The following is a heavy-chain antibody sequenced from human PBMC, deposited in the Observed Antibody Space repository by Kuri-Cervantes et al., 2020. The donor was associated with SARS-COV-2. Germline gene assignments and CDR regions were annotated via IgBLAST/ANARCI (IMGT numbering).Heavy chain of an antibody. CDR3: ASPAGTHPQYAFDI. V-gene: IGHV1-69*13. D-gene: IGHD1-14*01. Sequence: SVKVSCKASGGTFSSYAISWVRQAPGQGLEWMGRIVPIFGTANYAQKFQGRVTITADESTSTAYMELSSLRSEDTAVYYCASPAGTHPQYAFDIWGQGTMVTVSS. J-gene: IGHJ3*02. CDR2: IVPIFGTA. CDR1: GGTFSSYA.